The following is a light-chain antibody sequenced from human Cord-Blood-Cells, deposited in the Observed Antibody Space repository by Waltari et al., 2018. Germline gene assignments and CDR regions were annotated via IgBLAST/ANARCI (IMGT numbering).Light chain of an antibody. CDR3: QVWDSSSDHRV. CDR2: DDS. CDR1: NIGSKS. V-gene: IGLV3-21*03. Sequence: SYVLTQPPSVSVAPGKTPRITCGGNNIGSKSVHWYQQKQGQAPVLVVYDDSDRPSGIPERFSGSNSGNTATLTISRVEAGDEADYYCQVWDSSSDHRVFGGGTKLTVL. J-gene: IGLJ3*02.